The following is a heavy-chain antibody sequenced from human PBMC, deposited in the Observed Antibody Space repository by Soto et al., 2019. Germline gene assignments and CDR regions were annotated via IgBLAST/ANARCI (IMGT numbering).Heavy chain of an antibody. D-gene: IGHD4-4*01. Sequence: PGGSLRLSCAASGFTFSSYGMHWVRQAPGKGLEWVAVISYDGSNKYYADSVKGRFTISRDNSKNTLYLQMNSLRAEDTAVYYCAKEIDSVRAYYCYGMDVWGQGTTVTVSS. CDR3: AKEIDSVRAYYCYGMDV. CDR2: ISYDGSNK. V-gene: IGHV3-30*18. CDR1: GFTFSSYG. J-gene: IGHJ6*01.